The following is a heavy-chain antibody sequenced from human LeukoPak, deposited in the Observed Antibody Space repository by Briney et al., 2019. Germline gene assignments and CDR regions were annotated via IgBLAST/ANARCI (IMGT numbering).Heavy chain of an antibody. CDR1: GGSVSSSGYY. Sequence: SETLSLTCTVSGGSVSSSGYYWGWIRQPPGKGLEWIGSIYYSGSTYYNPSLKSRVTISVDTSKNQFSLKLSSVTAADTAVYYCGRCIVVAATGYYYYGMEVWGQGTTVTVSS. D-gene: IGHD6-19*01. CDR2: IYYSGST. CDR3: GRCIVVAATGYYYYGMEV. V-gene: IGHV4-39*01. J-gene: IGHJ6*02.